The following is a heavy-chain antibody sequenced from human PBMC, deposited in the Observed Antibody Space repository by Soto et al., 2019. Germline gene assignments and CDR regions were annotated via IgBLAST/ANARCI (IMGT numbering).Heavy chain of an antibody. CDR1: GGTFSSYA. J-gene: IGHJ5*02. Sequence: GASVKVSCKASGGTFSSYAISWVRQAPGQGLEWMGGIIPIFGTANYAQKFQGRVTITADESTSTAYMELSSLRSEDTAVYYCAITYYDHNWLDPWGQGTLVTVYS. CDR2: IIPIFGTA. D-gene: IGHD3-22*01. V-gene: IGHV1-69*13. CDR3: AITYYDHNWLDP.